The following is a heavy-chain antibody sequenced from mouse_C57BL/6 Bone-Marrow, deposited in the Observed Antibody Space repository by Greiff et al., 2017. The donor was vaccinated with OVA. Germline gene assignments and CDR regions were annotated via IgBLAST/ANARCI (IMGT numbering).Heavy chain of an antibody. J-gene: IGHJ4*01. V-gene: IGHV5-4*03. Sequence: EVKLVESGGGLVKPGGSLKLSCAASGFTFSSYAMSWVRQTPEKRLEWVATISDGGSYTYYPDNVKGRFTISRDNAKNNLYLQMSHLKSEDTAMYYCASYSLYAMDYWGQGTSVTVSS. CDR2: ISDGGSYT. CDR1: GFTFSSYA. CDR3: ASYSLYAMDY. D-gene: IGHD2-12*01.